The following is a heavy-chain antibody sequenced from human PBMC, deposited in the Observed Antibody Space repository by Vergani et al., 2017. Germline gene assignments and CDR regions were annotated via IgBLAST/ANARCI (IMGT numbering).Heavy chain of an antibody. D-gene: IGHD2-8*01. V-gene: IGHV1-8*03. J-gene: IGHJ4*02. CDR1: GYTFTSDD. CDR3: VRARRTCTYDHCPRYYYDL. Sequence: QVQLVQSGAEVKKPGASVKVSCKASGYTFTSDDINWVRQATGQGLEWMGWMNPISGNTGYAQNLQGRLTITRDTSVHTAYMELSSLTSEDMAVYYCVRARRTCTYDHCPRYYYDLWGQGTLVTVSS. CDR2: MNPISGNT.